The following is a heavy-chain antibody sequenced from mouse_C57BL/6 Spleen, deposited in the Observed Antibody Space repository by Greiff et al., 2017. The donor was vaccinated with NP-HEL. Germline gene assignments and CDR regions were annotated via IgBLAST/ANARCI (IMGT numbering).Heavy chain of an antibody. Sequence: VKVVESGAELVKPGASVKLSCKASGYTFTEYTIHWVKQRSGQGLEWIGWFYPGSGSIKYNEKFKDKATLTADKSSSTVYMELSRLTSEDSAVYFCARHERGYDYDGWFAYWGQGTLVTVSA. CDR2: FYPGSGSI. D-gene: IGHD2-4*01. J-gene: IGHJ3*01. CDR3: ARHERGYDYDGWFAY. V-gene: IGHV1-62-2*01. CDR1: GYTFTEYT.